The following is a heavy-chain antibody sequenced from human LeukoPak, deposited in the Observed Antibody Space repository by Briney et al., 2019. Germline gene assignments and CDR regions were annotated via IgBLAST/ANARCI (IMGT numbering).Heavy chain of an antibody. Sequence: SETLSLTCSVSGGSISSRDYCWTWIRQPPGKGLKWIGSICHIETTTYNPSLKSRVTMSVDTSKNQFSLQLTTVTAADTAVYYCARSPNYNGSGRGVDPWGQGTLVTVAS. CDR3: ARSPNYNGSGRGVDP. CDR1: GGSISSRDYC. V-gene: IGHV4-30-4*01. D-gene: IGHD3-10*01. J-gene: IGHJ5*02. CDR2: ICHIETT.